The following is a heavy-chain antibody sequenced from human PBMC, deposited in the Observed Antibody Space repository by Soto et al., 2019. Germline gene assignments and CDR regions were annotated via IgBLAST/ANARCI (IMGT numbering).Heavy chain of an antibody. V-gene: IGHV4-59*08. CDR1: GGSIGSYY. Sequence: SETLSLTCTVSGGSIGSYYWSWIRKPPGKGLEWIGYIHYTGSTNYNPSLKSRVTISVDMSKNQFSLNLSSVTAAGTAVYYCARQEGSYYYIDVWGKGTTVTVSS. CDR3: ARQEGSYYYIDV. CDR2: IHYTGST. J-gene: IGHJ6*03.